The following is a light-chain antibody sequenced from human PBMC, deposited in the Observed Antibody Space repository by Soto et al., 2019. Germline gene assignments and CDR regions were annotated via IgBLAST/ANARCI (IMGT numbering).Light chain of an antibody. CDR3: AAWDDSLNGPV. J-gene: IGLJ2*01. CDR2: SNN. Sequence: QAVVTQPPSASGTPGQRVTISCSGSSSNIGSNTVNWYQQLPGTAPKVLIQSNNQRPSGVPDRFSGSKSGTSASLAISGLQSEDEADYYCAAWDDSLNGPVFGGGTKVTVL. V-gene: IGLV1-44*01. CDR1: SSNIGSNT.